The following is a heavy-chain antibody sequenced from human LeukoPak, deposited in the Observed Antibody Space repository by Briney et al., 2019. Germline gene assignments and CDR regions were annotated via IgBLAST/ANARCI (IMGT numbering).Heavy chain of an antibody. Sequence: GGSLRLSCAASGFTFSSYGMHWVRQAPGKGLEWVAFIRYGGTNKYYADSVKGRFTISRDNSKNMLYLQMSSLRTEDTAVYYCARGPSGYHNTGGQGTLVTVSS. V-gene: IGHV3-30*02. D-gene: IGHD5-12*01. CDR1: GFTFSSYG. CDR2: IRYGGTNK. J-gene: IGHJ4*02. CDR3: ARGPSGYHNT.